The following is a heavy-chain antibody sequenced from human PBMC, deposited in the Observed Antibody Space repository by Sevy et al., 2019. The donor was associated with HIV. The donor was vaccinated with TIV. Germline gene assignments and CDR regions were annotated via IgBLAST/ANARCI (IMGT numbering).Heavy chain of an antibody. D-gene: IGHD3-10*01. CDR2: IRYDGSTK. CDR1: GFTFRSYG. V-gene: IGHV3-30*02. J-gene: IGHJ3*02. CDR3: AKGLGMVQGALLSEDI. Sequence: GGSLRLSCAASGFTFRSYGMHWVRQAPGKGLEWVALIRYDGSTKYYADSVKGRFTISRDNSKNTLYLQMNSLRAEDTAIYYCAKGLGMVQGALLSEDIWGQGTMVTVSS.